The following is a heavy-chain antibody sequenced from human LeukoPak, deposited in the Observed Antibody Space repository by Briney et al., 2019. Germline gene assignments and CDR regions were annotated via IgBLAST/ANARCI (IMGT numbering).Heavy chain of an antibody. CDR2: ISTSSSYI. V-gene: IGHV3-21*01. CDR1: GFTFSSYN. Sequence: GGSLRLSCAASGFTFSSYNMNWVRQAPGKGLEWVSSISTSSSYIYYADSVKGRFTISRDNAKKSLYLQMNTLRAEDTAVYYCARSSGNIAAAGSYLLLWGQGALVTVSS. D-gene: IGHD6-13*01. CDR3: ARSSGNIAAAGSYLLL. J-gene: IGHJ4*02.